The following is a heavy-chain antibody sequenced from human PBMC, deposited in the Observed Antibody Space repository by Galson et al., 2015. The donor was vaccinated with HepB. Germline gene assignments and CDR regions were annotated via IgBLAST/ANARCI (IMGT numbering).Heavy chain of an antibody. D-gene: IGHD3-3*01. V-gene: IGHV3-11*06. CDR3: ARAPPPYYDFWSGYEDY. CDR1: GFTFSDYY. J-gene: IGHJ4*02. Sequence: SLRLSCAASGFTFSDYYMSWTRQAPGKGLEWVSYISSSSSYTNYADSVKGRFTISRDNAKNSLYLQMNSLRAEDTAVYYCARAPPPYYDFWSGYEDYWGQGTLVTVSS. CDR2: ISSSSSYT.